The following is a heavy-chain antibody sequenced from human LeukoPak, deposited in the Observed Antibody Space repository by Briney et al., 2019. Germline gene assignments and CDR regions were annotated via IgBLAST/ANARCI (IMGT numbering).Heavy chain of an antibody. J-gene: IGHJ4*02. CDR3: ARDRWRYCSSTSCLKYSSSLYYFDY. CDR2: ISYDGSNK. Sequence: PGGSPRLSCVASGFTFSSYAMHWVRQAPGKGLEWVAVISYDGSNKYYADSVKGRFTISRDNSKNTLYLQMNSLRAEDTAVYYCARDRWRYCSSTSCLKYSSSLYYFDYWGQGTLVTVSS. CDR1: GFTFSSYA. V-gene: IGHV3-30-3*01. D-gene: IGHD2-2*01.